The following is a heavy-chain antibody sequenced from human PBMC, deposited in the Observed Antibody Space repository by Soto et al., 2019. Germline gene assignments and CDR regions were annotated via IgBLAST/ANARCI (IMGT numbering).Heavy chain of an antibody. CDR2: INHSGST. CDR1: GGSFSGYY. CDR3: ARRGGQVVSIGDY. Sequence: QVQLQQWGAGLLKPSETLSLTCAVYGGSFSGYYWSWIRQPPGKGLEWIGEINHSGSTNYTPSLMSRVTISVDTSKNQFSLKLSSVTAADTAVYYCARRGGQVVSIGDYWGQGTLVTVSS. D-gene: IGHD2-15*01. V-gene: IGHV4-34*01. J-gene: IGHJ4*02.